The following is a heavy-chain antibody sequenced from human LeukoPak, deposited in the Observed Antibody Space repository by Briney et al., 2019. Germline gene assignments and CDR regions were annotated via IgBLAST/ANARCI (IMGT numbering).Heavy chain of an antibody. V-gene: IGHV3-23*03. CDR3: VTPGPTVTGGFEY. D-gene: IGHD4-17*01. J-gene: IGHJ4*02. Sequence: GGSLRLSCAASGFTFSSYAMSWVRQAPGKGLEYVSVIYSGGSTYYIDSVKGRFTISRDNSKNTLYFQMNSLRVEDTAVYYCVTPGPTVTGGFEYWGQGTLVTVSS. CDR1: GFTFSSYA. CDR2: IYSGGST.